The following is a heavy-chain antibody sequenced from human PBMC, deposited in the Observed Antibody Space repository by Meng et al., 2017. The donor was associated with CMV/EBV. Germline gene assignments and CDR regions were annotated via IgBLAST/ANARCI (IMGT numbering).Heavy chain of an antibody. J-gene: IGHJ6*02. Sequence: VKLLGLGGCLVPPGGSLRLSGASSGFTASSTDNSWVRQAPGKGLEWVSVIYSGGSTYYADSVKGRFTISRDNSKNTLYLQMNSLRAEVTAVYYCARPDPADVWGQGTMVTVSS. CDR3: ARPDPADV. CDR1: GFTASSTD. V-gene: IGHV3-66*04. CDR2: IYSGGST.